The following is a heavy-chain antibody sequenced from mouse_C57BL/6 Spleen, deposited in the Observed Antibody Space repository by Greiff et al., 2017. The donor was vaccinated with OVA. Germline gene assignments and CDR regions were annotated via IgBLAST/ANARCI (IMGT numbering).Heavy chain of an antibody. Sequence: QVQLKESGPELVKPGASVKISCKASGYAFSSSWMNWVKQRPGKGLEWIGRIYPGDGDTNYNGKFKGKATLTADKSSSTAYMQLSSLTSEDSAVYFCARGPVGGYFDVWGTGTTVTVSS. J-gene: IGHJ1*03. CDR2: IYPGDGDT. CDR3: ARGPVGGYFDV. V-gene: IGHV1-82*01. D-gene: IGHD3-3*01. CDR1: GYAFSSSW.